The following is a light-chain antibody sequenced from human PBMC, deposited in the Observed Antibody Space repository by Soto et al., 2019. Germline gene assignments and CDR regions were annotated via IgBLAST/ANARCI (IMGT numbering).Light chain of an antibody. CDR2: GAS. J-gene: IGKJ3*01. CDR1: QSVRSSY. V-gene: IGKV3-20*01. CDR3: KQYCSSPRFT. Sequence: EIVLTQSPGTLSLSPGERATLACRASQSVRSSYLAWYQQKPGQAPRLLIYGASTRATGIPDRFSGSGSGTDFTLTISRLEPEDLAVYYLKQYCSSPRFTFGPGTKVDMK.